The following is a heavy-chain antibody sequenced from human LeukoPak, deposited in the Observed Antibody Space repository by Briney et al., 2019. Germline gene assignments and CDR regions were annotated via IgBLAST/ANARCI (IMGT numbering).Heavy chain of an antibody. J-gene: IGHJ4*02. D-gene: IGHD2-15*01. V-gene: IGHV1-18*01. Sequence: ASVKVSCKASGYTFTSYGISWVRQAPGQGLEWMGWISAYNGNTNYAQKLQGRVTMTTDTSTSTGYMELRSLRSDDTAVYYCARGDGYCSGGSCMIFDYWGQGTLVTVSS. CDR2: ISAYNGNT. CDR1: GYTFTSYG. CDR3: ARGDGYCSGGSCMIFDY.